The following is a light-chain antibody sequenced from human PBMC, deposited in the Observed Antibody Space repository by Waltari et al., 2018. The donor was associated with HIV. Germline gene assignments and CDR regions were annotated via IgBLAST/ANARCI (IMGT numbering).Light chain of an antibody. J-gene: IGKJ1*01. CDR2: GAS. CDR1: QSVNSDY. CDR3: QQYGSSPRT. V-gene: IGKV3-20*01. Sequence: EIVLTQSPGPLSLSPGERATLSCRASQSVNSDYLAWYQQKPGQAPRLLISGASSRATGIPNRFSGSGSKTDFILTIGRLEPEDSAVYYCQQYGSSPRTFGQGTKVEI.